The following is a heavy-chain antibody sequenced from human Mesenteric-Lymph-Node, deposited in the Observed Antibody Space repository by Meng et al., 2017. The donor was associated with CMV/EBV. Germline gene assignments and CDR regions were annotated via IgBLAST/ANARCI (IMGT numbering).Heavy chain of an antibody. CDR2: IRSDESNQ. J-gene: IGHJ4*02. V-gene: IGHV3-30*02. CDR3: VKDHPVLDC. CDR1: GFTFSSYA. Sequence: GGSLRLSCAASGFTFSSYAMHWVRQAPGKGLEWVAFIRSDESNQYYADSVEGRFTISRDISKNTVYLQMNSLRVEDTAVYYCVKDHPVLDCWGQGTLVTVSS.